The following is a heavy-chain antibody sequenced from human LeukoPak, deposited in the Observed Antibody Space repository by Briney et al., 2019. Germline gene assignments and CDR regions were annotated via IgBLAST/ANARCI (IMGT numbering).Heavy chain of an antibody. CDR2: IYYSGST. Sequence: PSETLSLTCTVSGDSISSYYWSWIRQPPGKGLEWIGYIYYSGSTNYNPSLKSRVTISVDTSKNRFSLKLTSVTAADTAVYYCARLLVDSYGYWFDPWGQGTLVTVSS. V-gene: IGHV4-59*08. J-gene: IGHJ5*02. CDR1: GDSISSYY. CDR3: ARLLVDSYGYWFDP. D-gene: IGHD5-18*01.